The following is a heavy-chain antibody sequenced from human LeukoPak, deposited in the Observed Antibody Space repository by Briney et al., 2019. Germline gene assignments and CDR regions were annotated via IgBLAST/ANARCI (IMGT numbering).Heavy chain of an antibody. CDR3: ATVIARRISMVRGVTLDY. J-gene: IGHJ4*02. CDR1: GYTLTELS. D-gene: IGHD3-10*01. V-gene: IGHV1-24*01. Sequence: GASVKVSCKVSGYTLTELSMHWVRQAPGKGLEWMGGFDPEDGETIYAQKFQGRVTMTEDTSTDTAYMELSSLRSEDTAVYDCATVIARRISMVRGVTLDYWGQGTLVTVSS. CDR2: FDPEDGET.